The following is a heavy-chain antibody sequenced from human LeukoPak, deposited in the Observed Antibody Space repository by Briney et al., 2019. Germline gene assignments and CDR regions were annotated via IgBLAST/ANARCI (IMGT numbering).Heavy chain of an antibody. CDR2: ISYDGSNK. Sequence: GRSLRPSCAASGFTFSSYAMHWVRQAPGKGLEWVAVISYDGSNKYYADSVKGRFTISRDNSKNTLYLQMNSLRAEDTAVYYCAKESGITIFGVANWFDPWGQGTLVTVSS. V-gene: IGHV3-30-3*01. CDR1: GFTFSSYA. D-gene: IGHD3-3*01. CDR3: AKESGITIFGVANWFDP. J-gene: IGHJ5*02.